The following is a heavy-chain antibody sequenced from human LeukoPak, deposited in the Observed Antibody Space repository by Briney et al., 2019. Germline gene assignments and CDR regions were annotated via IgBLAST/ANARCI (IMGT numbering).Heavy chain of an antibody. CDR2: IIPIFGTA. CDR1: GGTFISYA. CDR3: ARDGPYYDFWSVGDAFDI. J-gene: IGHJ3*02. D-gene: IGHD3-3*01. V-gene: IGHV1-69*13. Sequence: SVKVSCKASGGTFISYAISWVRQAPGQGLEWMGGIIPIFGTANYAQKFQGRVTITADESTSTAYMELSSLRSEDTAVYYCARDGPYYDFWSVGDAFDIWGQGTMVTVSS.